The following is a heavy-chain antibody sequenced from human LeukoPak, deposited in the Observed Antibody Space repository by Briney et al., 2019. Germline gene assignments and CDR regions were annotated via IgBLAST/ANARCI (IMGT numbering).Heavy chain of an antibody. CDR2: ISGSGGST. V-gene: IGHV3-23*01. CDR1: GFTFSSYA. CDR3: TTEPRIIRKVLLNDY. J-gene: IGHJ4*02. Sequence: GGSQRLSCAASGFTFSSYAMSWVRQAPGKGLEWVSAISGSGGSTYYADSVKGRFTISRDNSKNTLYLQMNSLRAEDTAVYYCTTEPRIIRKVLLNDYWGQGTLVTVSS.